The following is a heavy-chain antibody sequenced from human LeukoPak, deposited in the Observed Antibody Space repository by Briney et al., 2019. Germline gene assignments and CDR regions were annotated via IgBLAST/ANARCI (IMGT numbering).Heavy chain of an antibody. V-gene: IGHV4-30-4*08. D-gene: IGHD3-22*01. CDR1: GGSIRSGDYY. Sequence: SQTLSLTCTFSGGSIRSGDYYWSWIRQPPGKGLEWIGYIYYSGSTYYNPSLKSRVTISVDTSKNQFSLKLSSVTAADTAVYYCARDGGSDSSGYHYWGQGTLVTVST. J-gene: IGHJ4*02. CDR2: IYYSGST. CDR3: ARDGGSDSSGYHY.